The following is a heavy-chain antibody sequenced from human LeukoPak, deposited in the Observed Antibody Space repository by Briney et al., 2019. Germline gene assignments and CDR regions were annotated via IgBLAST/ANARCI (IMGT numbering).Heavy chain of an antibody. CDR1: GGSFSGYY. CDR2: INHSGST. J-gene: IGHJ4*02. Sequence: KPSETLSLTCAVYGGSFSGYYWSWIRQPPGKGLEWIGEINHSGSTNYNPSLKSRVTISVDTSKNQFSLKLSSVTAADTAVYYCARWAMARFDYWGQGTLVTVSS. V-gene: IGHV4-34*01. D-gene: IGHD5-18*01. CDR3: ARWAMARFDY.